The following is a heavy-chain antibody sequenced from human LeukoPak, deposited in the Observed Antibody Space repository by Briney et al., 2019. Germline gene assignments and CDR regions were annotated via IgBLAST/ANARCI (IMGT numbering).Heavy chain of an antibody. V-gene: IGHV1-2*02. CDR3: ARDGKKFPESYYYMDV. Sequence: GASVKVSCKASGYTFTGYYMHWVRQAPGQGLEWVGWINPNSGGTNYAQKFQGRVTMTRDTSISTAYMELSRLRSDDTAVYYCARDGKKFPESYYYMDVWGKGTTVTVSS. CDR2: INPNSGGT. J-gene: IGHJ6*03. CDR1: GYTFTGYY. D-gene: IGHD1-14*01.